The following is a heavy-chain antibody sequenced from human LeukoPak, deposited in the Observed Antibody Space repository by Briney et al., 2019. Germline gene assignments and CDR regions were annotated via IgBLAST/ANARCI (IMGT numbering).Heavy chain of an antibody. Sequence: GGSLRLSCAASGFTFSSCDMHWVRQATGKGLEWVSAIGTAGDTYYPGSVKGRFTISRENAKNSLYLQMNSLRAGDTAVYYCARARYFDWLLGDYYYYGMDVWGQGTTVTVSS. J-gene: IGHJ6*02. V-gene: IGHV3-13*01. CDR1: GFTFSSCD. CDR2: IGTAGDT. CDR3: ARARYFDWLLGDYYYYGMDV. D-gene: IGHD3-9*01.